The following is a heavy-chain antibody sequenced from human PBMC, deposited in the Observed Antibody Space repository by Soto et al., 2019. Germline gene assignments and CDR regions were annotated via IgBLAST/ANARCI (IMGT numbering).Heavy chain of an antibody. V-gene: IGHV4-34*01. CDR3: ARGFSSSWLKNDWFDP. D-gene: IGHD6-13*01. CDR2: INHSGST. Sequence: PSETLSLTCAVYGGSFSGYYWGWIRQPPGKGLEWIGEINHSGSTNYNPSLKSRVTISVDTSKNQFSLKLSSVTAADTAVYYCARGFSSSWLKNDWFDPWGQGTLVTVSS. CDR1: GGSFSGYY. J-gene: IGHJ5*02.